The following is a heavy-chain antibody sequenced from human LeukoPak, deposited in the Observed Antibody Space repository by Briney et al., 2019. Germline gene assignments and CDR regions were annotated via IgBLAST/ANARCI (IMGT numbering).Heavy chain of an antibody. CDR2: INPSGST. Sequence: SETLSLTCAVYGGSFNGYYWSWIRQPPGKGLEWIGEINPSGSTNYNPSLKSRVTMSVDTSKNQFSLKLSSVTAADTAVYYCAQSRSGLPQDYWGQGTLVTVSS. CDR1: GGSFNGYY. J-gene: IGHJ4*02. V-gene: IGHV4-34*01. D-gene: IGHD3-3*01. CDR3: AQSRSGLPQDY.